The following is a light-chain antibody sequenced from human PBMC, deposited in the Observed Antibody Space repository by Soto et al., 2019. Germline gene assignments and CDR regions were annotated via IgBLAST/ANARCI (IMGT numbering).Light chain of an antibody. CDR1: SSDVGGNDY. CDR3: SSYSTTSTLV. V-gene: IGLV2-14*01. Sequence: QSALTQPASVSGSPGQSVTISCTGASSDVGGNDYVSWYQQHPGKAPKLILYEVNNRPSGVSNHFSRSKSGNTASLIISGLQADDEADYYCSSYSTTSTLVFGSGTKLTVL. J-gene: IGLJ1*01. CDR2: EVN.